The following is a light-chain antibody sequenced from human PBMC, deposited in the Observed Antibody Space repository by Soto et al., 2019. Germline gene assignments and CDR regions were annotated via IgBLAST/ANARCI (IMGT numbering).Light chain of an antibody. CDR1: SGHSSYA. J-gene: IGLJ2*01. V-gene: IGLV4-69*01. CDR3: QTWGTGIHVV. Sequence: QLVLTQSPSASASLGASVKLTCTLSSGHSSYAIAWHQQQPEKSPRYLMKVNSDGSHSKGDGIPDRSSGSISGAERYLTISSLPSEDEADYYCQTWGTGIHVVFGGGIKLTVL. CDR2: VNSDGSH.